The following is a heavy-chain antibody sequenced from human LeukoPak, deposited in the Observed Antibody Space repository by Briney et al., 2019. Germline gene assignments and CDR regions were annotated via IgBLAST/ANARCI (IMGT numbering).Heavy chain of an antibody. CDR3: ARTYYCDSSGPYYFDY. CDR1: GYTFTSYA. CDR2: INAGNGNT. V-gene: IGHV1-3*03. D-gene: IGHD3-22*01. Sequence: ASVKVSCKASGYTFTSYAMHWVRQAPGQRLEWMGWINAGNGNTKYSQEFQGRVTITRDTSASTAYMELSSLRSEDMAVYYCARTYYCDSSGPYYFDYWGQGTLVTVSS. J-gene: IGHJ4*02.